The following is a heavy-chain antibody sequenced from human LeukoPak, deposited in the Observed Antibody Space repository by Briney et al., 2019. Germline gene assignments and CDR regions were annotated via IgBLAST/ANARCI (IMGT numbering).Heavy chain of an antibody. CDR2: INHSGST. Sequence: SETLSLTCAVYGGSFSGYYWSWIRQPPGKGLEWVGEINHSGSTNYNPSLKSRVTISVDTSKNQFSLKLSSVTAADTAVYYCARSNYYDSSGYSYWGQGTLVTVSS. D-gene: IGHD3-22*01. V-gene: IGHV4-34*01. J-gene: IGHJ4*02. CDR3: ARSNYYDSSGYSY. CDR1: GGSFSGYY.